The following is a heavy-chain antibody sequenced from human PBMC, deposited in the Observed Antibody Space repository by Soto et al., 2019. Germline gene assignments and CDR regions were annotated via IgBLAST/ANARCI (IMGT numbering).Heavy chain of an antibody. V-gene: IGHV4-31*03. Sequence: QVQLQESGPGLVXXSQTXSLTCTVSGGSISSXGXYWSWIRQHPGKGLEWIGYIYYSGSTYYNPSLKSRVTISVDTSKNQFSLKLSSVTAADTAVYYCARDRGYYXSSGYSLGMDVWGQGTTVTVSS. CDR1: GGSISSXGXY. J-gene: IGHJ6*02. CDR2: IYYSGST. D-gene: IGHD3-22*01. CDR3: ARDRGYYXSSGYSLGMDV.